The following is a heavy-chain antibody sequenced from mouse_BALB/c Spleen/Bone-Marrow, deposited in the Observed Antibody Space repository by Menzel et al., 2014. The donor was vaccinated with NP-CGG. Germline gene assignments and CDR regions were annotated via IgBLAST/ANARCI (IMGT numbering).Heavy chain of an antibody. D-gene: IGHD2-4*01. CDR2: INPSTGYT. J-gene: IGHJ2*01. V-gene: IGHV1-7*01. CDR3: ARWGLRSDY. CDR1: GYTFTSYW. Sequence: VQLQQSGAKLAKPGASVKMSRKASGYTFTSYWMHWVKQRPGQGLEWIGYINPSTGYTEYNQKFKDKATLTADKSSSTAYMQLSSLTSEDSAVYYCARWGLRSDYWGQGTTLTVSS.